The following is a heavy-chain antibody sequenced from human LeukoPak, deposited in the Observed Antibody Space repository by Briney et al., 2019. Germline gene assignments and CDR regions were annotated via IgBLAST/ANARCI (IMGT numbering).Heavy chain of an antibody. Sequence: SETLSLTCTVSGGSISNYYWSWIRQPPGKGQEWIGYISYIGSTKYNPSLKSRVTISEDTSKKQFSLKLSSVIAADTAVYYCAGAYHDYRDVWGKGSTVTVSS. CDR2: ISYIGST. V-gene: IGHV4-59*01. CDR1: GGSISNYY. CDR3: AGAYHDYRDV. J-gene: IGHJ6*03.